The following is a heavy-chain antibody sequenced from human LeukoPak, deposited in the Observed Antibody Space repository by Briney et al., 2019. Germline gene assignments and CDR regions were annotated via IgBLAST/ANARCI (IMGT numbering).Heavy chain of an antibody. CDR1: GFSIDSYY. CDR2: VYYNGIT. CDR3: ARVYLCGNSVRALNRSALDY. D-gene: IGHD2/OR15-2a*01. Sequence: PSETLSLTCAVSGFSIDSYYWSWIRQPPGKGLEWIGCVYYNGITNYNPSVKSRVTILVDTPKNQFSQELSYVTTTDTAVYCCARVYLCGNSVRALNRSALDYWGHGTLVTVSS. V-gene: IGHV4-59*01. J-gene: IGHJ4*01.